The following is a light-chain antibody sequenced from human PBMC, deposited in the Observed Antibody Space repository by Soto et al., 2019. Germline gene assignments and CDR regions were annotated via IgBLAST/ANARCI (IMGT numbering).Light chain of an antibody. Sequence: QAVVTQEPSLTVSPGGTVTLTCGSSTGPVTSGHYPYWFHQKPGQAPRTLIYDTGNTPSWTPARFSGYLLGGKAALTLSGGQPEDEADYYCFRSHSGVRVFGGGTKLTVL. CDR1: TGPVTSGHY. CDR3: FRSHSGVRV. CDR2: DTG. V-gene: IGLV7-46*01. J-gene: IGLJ3*02.